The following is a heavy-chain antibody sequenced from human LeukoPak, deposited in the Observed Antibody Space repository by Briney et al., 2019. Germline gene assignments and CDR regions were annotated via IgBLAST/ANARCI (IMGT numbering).Heavy chain of an antibody. J-gene: IGHJ4*02. CDR1: GYTFTSYG. CDR2: ISAYNGNT. V-gene: IGHV1-18*01. Sequence: ASVKVSCKASGYTFTSYGISWVRQAPGQGLEWMGWISAYNGNTNYAQKLQGRVTITADESTSTAYMELSSLRSEDTAVYYCARPRYYYGSGSYYRGYYFDYWGQGTLVTVSS. CDR3: ARPRYYYGSGSYYRGYYFDY. D-gene: IGHD3-10*01.